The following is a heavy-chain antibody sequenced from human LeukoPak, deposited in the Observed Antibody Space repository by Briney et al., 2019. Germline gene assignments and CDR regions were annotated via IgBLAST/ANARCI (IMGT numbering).Heavy chain of an antibody. CDR1: GFTFSSYA. V-gene: IGHV3-30*04. CDR3: AREVPAASRDAFDI. J-gene: IGHJ3*02. D-gene: IGHD2-2*01. Sequence: GGSLRLSCAASGFTFSSYAMHWVRQAPGKGLEWVAVISYDGSNKYYADSVKGRFTISRDNSKNTLYLQMNSLRAADTAVYYCAREVPAASRDAFDIWGQGTMVTVSS. CDR2: ISYDGSNK.